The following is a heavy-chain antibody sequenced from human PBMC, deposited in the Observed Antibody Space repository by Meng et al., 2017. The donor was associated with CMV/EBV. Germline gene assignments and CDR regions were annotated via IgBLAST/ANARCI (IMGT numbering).Heavy chain of an antibody. V-gene: IGHV3-21*01. D-gene: IGHD3-10*01. CDR2: ISSSSSYI. J-gene: IGHJ6*02. Sequence: GESLKISCAASGFTFSSYSMNWVRQAPGKGLEWVSSISSSSSYIYYADSVKGRFTISRDNAKNSLYLQMNSLRAEDTAVYYCARLPGTGSGDKDVWGQGTTVTV. CDR3: ARLPGTGSGDKDV. CDR1: GFTFSSYS.